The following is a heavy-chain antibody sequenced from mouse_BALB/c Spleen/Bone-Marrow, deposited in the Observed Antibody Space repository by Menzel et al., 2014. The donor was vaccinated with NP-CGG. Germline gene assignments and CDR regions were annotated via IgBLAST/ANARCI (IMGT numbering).Heavy chain of an antibody. CDR3: ARDGNYRYAMDY. V-gene: IGHV1S81*02. D-gene: IGHD2-1*01. CDR1: GFTFXSYW. CDR2: INPSNGRT. J-gene: IGHJ4*01. Sequence: QVQLQQSGAELVKPGASVKLSCMASGFTFXSYWIHWVKQRPGQGPEWIGEINPSNGRTNYNEKFKSKATLTEDKSSSTAYMQLSSLTSEDSAVYYCARDGNYRYAMDYWGQGTPVTVSS.